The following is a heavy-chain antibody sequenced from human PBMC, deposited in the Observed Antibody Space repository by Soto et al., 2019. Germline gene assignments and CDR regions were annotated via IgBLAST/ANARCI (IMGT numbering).Heavy chain of an antibody. Sequence: ASVKVSCKSSGYPFTHYGITWVRQAPGQGLEWMGWISPYNGNTNYGQTLQGRVTLTTDTSTSTAYLQWSSLKASDTAMYYCARLDSGSFHPVYYYYYGMDVWGQGTTVTVSS. D-gene: IGHD1-26*01. V-gene: IGHV1-18*01. CDR1: GYPFTHYG. CDR3: ARLDSGSFHPVYYYYYGMDV. J-gene: IGHJ6*02. CDR2: ISPYNGNT.